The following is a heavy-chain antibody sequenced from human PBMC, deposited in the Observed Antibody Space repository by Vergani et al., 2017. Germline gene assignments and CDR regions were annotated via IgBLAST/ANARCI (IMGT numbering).Heavy chain of an antibody. CDR3: TTDELSIRGGDFDY. CDR1: GFTFSSYA. Sequence: EVQLLESGGGLVQPGGSLRLSCAASGFTFSSYAMSWVRQAPGKGLEWVSAISGSGGSTYYADSVKGRFTISRDNSKNTLYLQMNSLKTEDTAVYYCTTDELSIRGGDFDYWGQGTLVTVSS. V-gene: IGHV3-23*01. D-gene: IGHD1-26*01. CDR2: ISGSGGST. J-gene: IGHJ4*02.